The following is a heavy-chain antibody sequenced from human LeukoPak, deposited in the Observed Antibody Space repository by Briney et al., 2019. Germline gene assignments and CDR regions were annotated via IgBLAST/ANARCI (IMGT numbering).Heavy chain of an antibody. V-gene: IGHV3-43D*04. J-gene: IGHJ4*02. CDR2: ISWDGGST. Sequence: GGSLRLSCAASGFTFDDYAMHWVRQAPGRGLEWASLISWDGGSTYYADSVKGRFTISRDNSKNSLYLRMNSLRAEDTALYYCAKDDSSSWSAFDYWGQGALVTVSS. D-gene: IGHD6-13*01. CDR1: GFTFDDYA. CDR3: AKDDSSSWSAFDY.